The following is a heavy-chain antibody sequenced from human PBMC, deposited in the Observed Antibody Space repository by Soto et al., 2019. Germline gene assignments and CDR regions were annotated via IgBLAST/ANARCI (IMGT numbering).Heavy chain of an antibody. J-gene: IGHJ6*02. CDR2: INHSGGT. Sequence: PSETLSLTCSVYGGSIGGYTWTWIRQAPGKGLEWIWEINHSGGTNYNSSLKSRVIISVDTTKNQFSLIVYSVTAADTAVYYCARDRQYDHFWSGNQHEGPHGMDVGGQGTTVPVSS. V-gene: IGHV4-34*01. D-gene: IGHD3-3*02. CDR3: ARDRQYDHFWSGNQHEGPHGMDV. CDR1: GGSIGGYT.